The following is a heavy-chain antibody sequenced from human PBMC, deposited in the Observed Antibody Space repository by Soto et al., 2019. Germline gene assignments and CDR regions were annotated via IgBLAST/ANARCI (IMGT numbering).Heavy chain of an antibody. D-gene: IGHD2-15*01. CDR3: TVAATGSAVFDY. V-gene: IGHV4-31*03. J-gene: IGHJ4*02. Sequence: QVQLQESGQGLVKPSQTLFLTCTVSGGSISSGGYYWSWIRQHPGKGLEWIGYIYYSGSTYYNPSLKSRVTISVDTSKNQFSLKLSSVTAADTAVYYCTVAATGSAVFDYWGPGTLVTVSS. CDR1: GGSISSGGYY. CDR2: IYYSGST.